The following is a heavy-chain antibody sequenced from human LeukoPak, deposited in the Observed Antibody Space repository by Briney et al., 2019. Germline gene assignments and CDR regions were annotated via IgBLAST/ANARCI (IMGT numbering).Heavy chain of an antibody. J-gene: IGHJ4*02. Sequence: PSETLSLTCAVSGGSISSGGYSWSWIRQPPGKGLEWIGYIYHSGSTYYNPSLKSRVTISVDRSKNQFSLKLSSVTAADTAVYYCARSSSSWVDYWGQGTLVTVSS. CDR3: ARSSSSWVDY. CDR1: GGSISSGGYS. CDR2: IYHSGST. V-gene: IGHV4-30-2*01. D-gene: IGHD6-13*01.